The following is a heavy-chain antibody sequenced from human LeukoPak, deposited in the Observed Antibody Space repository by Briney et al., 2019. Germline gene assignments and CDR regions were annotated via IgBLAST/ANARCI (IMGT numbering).Heavy chain of an antibody. J-gene: IGHJ4*02. V-gene: IGHV3-53*01. CDR1: GFTVSSNY. Sequence: PGGSLRLSCAASGFTVSSNYMSWVRQAPGKGLEWVSVIYSGGSTYYADSVKGRFTISRDNARNTLYLQMNSLRAEDTAVYYCAKDQVFYYDSSGYYRFDYWGQGTLVTVSS. CDR3: AKDQVFYYDSSGYYRFDY. D-gene: IGHD3-22*01. CDR2: IYSGGST.